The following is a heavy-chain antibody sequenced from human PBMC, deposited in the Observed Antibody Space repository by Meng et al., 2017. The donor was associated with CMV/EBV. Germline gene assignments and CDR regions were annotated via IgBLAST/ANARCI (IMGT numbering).Heavy chain of an antibody. J-gene: IGHJ4*02. Sequence: QVQLQEVGPALVKAPGTRSLTCTCSGGSISSYYGSWIRQTAGKGLEWIGRIYASGSTNYNPSLKSRVTMSVDTSKNQFSLKLSSVTAADTAVYYCARAAVDLSKDYFDYWGQGTLVTVSS. V-gene: IGHV4-4*07. CDR1: GGSISSYY. D-gene: IGHD2-15*01. CDR3: ARAAVDLSKDYFDY. CDR2: IYASGST.